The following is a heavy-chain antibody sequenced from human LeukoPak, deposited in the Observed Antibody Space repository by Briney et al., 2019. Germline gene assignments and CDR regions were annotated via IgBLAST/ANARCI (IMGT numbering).Heavy chain of an antibody. Sequence: PSQTLSLTCTVSGGSISSGGYYWSWIRQHPGKGLEWIGYIYYSGSTYYNPSLKSRVTISVDTSKNQFSLKLSSVTAADTAVYYCARGRGEENCSSTSCYLFDYWGQGTLVTASS. CDR1: GGSISSGGYY. CDR2: IYYSGST. V-gene: IGHV4-31*03. CDR3: ARGRGEENCSSTSCYLFDY. J-gene: IGHJ4*02. D-gene: IGHD2-2*01.